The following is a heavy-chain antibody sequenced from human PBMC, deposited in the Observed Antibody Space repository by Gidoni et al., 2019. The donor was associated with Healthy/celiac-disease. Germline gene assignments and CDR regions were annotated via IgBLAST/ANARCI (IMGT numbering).Heavy chain of an antibody. V-gene: IGHV1-69*01. CDR1: GGTFSSYA. D-gene: IGHD2-21*01. CDR2: IIPIFGTA. CDR3: ASECGGDCYLEGFDP. Sequence: QVQLVQSGVEVTKPASSLMVSCKSSGGTFSSYAISGVRQAPGQGLEGMAGIIPIFGTANYAQKFQGRGTITEDESTSTAYMELRSVRSEETAVYYCASECGGDCYLEGFDPWGQGTLVTVSS. J-gene: IGHJ5*02.